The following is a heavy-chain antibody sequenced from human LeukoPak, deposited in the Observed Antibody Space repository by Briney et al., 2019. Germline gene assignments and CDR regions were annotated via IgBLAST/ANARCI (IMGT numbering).Heavy chain of an antibody. CDR2: IYYSGTT. CDR3: ARGPPNWGYDY. Sequence: SETLSLTCTVSGGSISNYYWSWVRQPPGKGLEWIGHIYYSGTTNYSPSLKSRVTISVDTSKNQFSLKLNSVTAADTAVYYCARGPPNWGYDYWGPGTLVTVSS. V-gene: IGHV4-59*13. CDR1: GGSISNYY. D-gene: IGHD7-27*01. J-gene: IGHJ4*02.